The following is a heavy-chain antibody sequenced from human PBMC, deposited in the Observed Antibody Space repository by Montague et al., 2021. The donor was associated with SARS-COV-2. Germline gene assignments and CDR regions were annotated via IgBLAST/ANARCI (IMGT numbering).Heavy chain of an antibody. D-gene: IGHD3-3*01. CDR3: ARATRITIFGVVNQFDY. CDR2: IYYSGST. J-gene: IGHJ4*02. CDR1: GGSISSGGYY. V-gene: IGHV4-31*03. Sequence: TLSLTCTVSGGSISSGGYYWSWIRQHPGKGLEWIGYIYYSGSTYYNPSLKSRVTISVDTSKNQFSLKLGSVTAADTAVYYCARATRITIFGVVNQFDYWGQGTLVTVSS.